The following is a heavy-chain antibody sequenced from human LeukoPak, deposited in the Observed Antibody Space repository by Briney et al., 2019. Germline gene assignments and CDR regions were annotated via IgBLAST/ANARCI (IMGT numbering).Heavy chain of an antibody. Sequence: ASVKVSCKASGYTFTSYGISWVRQAPGQGLEWMGWISAYNGNTNYAQKLQGRVTMTTDTSTSTAYMELRSLRSDDTAVYYCARVDYDFWSGYSHNWFDPWGQGTMVTVSS. CDR3: ARVDYDFWSGYSHNWFDP. V-gene: IGHV1-18*01. D-gene: IGHD3-3*01. CDR2: ISAYNGNT. CDR1: GYTFTSYG. J-gene: IGHJ5*01.